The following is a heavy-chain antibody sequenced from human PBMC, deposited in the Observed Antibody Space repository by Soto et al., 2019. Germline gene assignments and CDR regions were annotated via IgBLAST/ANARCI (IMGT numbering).Heavy chain of an antibody. CDR3: ARDRTRYSYGYQDY. CDR2: INAGNGNT. J-gene: IGHJ4*02. V-gene: IGHV1-3*01. Sequence: ASVKVSCKASGYTFTSYAVHWVRQAPGQRLEWMGWINAGNGNTKYSQKFQGRVTITRDTSASTAYMELSSLRSEDTAVYYCARDRTRYSYGYQDYWGQGTLVTVSS. D-gene: IGHD5-18*01. CDR1: GYTFTSYA.